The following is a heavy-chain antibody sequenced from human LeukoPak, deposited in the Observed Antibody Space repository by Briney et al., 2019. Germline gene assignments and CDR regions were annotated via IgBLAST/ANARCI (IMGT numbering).Heavy chain of an antibody. CDR2: IYYTGTT. CDR1: GGSINNYY. D-gene: IGHD6-13*01. Sequence: SETLSLTCTVPGGSINNYYWGWIRQPPGKGLEWIGYIYYTGTTNYNPSLKSRVSISLDTSKTQFSLKLSSVTAADTAVYYCARALYSSRRSFDYWGQGTLVTVSS. CDR3: ARALYSSRRSFDY. V-gene: IGHV4-59*01. J-gene: IGHJ4*02.